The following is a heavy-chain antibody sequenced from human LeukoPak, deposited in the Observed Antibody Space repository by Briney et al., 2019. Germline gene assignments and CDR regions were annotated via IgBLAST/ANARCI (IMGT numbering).Heavy chain of an antibody. CDR2: IIPIFGTA. CDR1: GGTFSSYA. CDR3: ARTIVVVPAASGAAFDI. D-gene: IGHD2-2*01. J-gene: IGHJ3*02. V-gene: IGHV1-69*13. Sequence: SVKVSCKASGGTFSSYAISWMRQAPGQGLEWMGGIIPIFGTANYAQKFQGRVTITADESTSTAYMELSSLRSEDTAVYYCARTIVVVPAASGAAFDIWGQGTMVTVSS.